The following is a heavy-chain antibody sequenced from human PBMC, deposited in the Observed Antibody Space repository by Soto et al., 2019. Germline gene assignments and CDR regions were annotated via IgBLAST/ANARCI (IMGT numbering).Heavy chain of an antibody. V-gene: IGHV3-21*01. CDR2: ISSSSSYI. D-gene: IGHD2-15*01. J-gene: IGHJ3*02. CDR3: ARDLIVVVVATDAFDI. CDR1: GLTFSSYI. Sequence: AGSPRLSCAASGLTFSSYIMNWLRQDTGKGLEWVSSISSSSSYIYYADSVKGRFTISRDNAKNSLYLQMNSLRAEDTAVYDCARDLIVVVVATDAFDIWXQGTMVTV.